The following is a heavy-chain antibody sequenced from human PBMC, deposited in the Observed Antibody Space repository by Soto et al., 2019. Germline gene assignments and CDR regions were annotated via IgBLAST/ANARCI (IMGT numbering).Heavy chain of an antibody. CDR2: IYYSGST. CDR3: ASSDGYNSLGFDY. CDR1: GGSISSGDYY. D-gene: IGHD5-12*01. Sequence: QVQLQESGPGLVKPSQTLSLTCTVSGGSISSGDYYWSWIRQPPGKGLEWIGYIYYSGSTYYNPSRTSRVTISVDTSTNQCSLKLSSVTAADTAVYYCASSDGYNSLGFDYWGQGTLVTVSS. J-gene: IGHJ4*02. V-gene: IGHV4-30-4*01.